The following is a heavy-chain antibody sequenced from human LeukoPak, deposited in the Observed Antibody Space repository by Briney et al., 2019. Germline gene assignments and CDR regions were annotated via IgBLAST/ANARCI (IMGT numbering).Heavy chain of an antibody. CDR1: GYTFTSYD. J-gene: IGHJ5*02. Sequence: ASVKVSCKASGYTFTSYDINWVRQATGQGLEWMGWTNPNSGNTGYAQKFQGRVTITRNTSISTAYMELSSLRSEDTAVYYCARSLVAAAEDWFDPWGQGTLVTVSS. V-gene: IGHV1-8*01. CDR3: ARSLVAAAEDWFDP. D-gene: IGHD6-13*01. CDR2: TNPNSGNT.